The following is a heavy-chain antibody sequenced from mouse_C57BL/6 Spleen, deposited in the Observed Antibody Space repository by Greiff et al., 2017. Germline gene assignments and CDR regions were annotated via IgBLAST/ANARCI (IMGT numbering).Heavy chain of an antibody. CDR3: TRRRNYYAMDY. J-gene: IGHJ4*01. Sequence: QVQLQQSGAELVRPGASVTLSCKASGYTFTDYEMHWVKQTPVHGLEWIGAIDPETGGTAYNQKFNGKAILTADKSSSTAYMELRSLTSEDSAVYYCTRRRNYYAMDYWGQGTSVTVSS. CDR2: IDPETGGT. CDR1: GYTFTDYE. V-gene: IGHV1-15*01.